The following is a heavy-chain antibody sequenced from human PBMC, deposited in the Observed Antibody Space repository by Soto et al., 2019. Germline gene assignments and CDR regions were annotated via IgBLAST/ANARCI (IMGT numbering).Heavy chain of an antibody. CDR2: IIPIFGST. CDR1: GGTFSSYA. J-gene: IGHJ6*02. D-gene: IGHD5-18*01. Sequence: QVQLVQSGAEVRKPGSSVKVSCKASGGTFSSYAITWVRQAPGQGLEWMGGIIPIFGSTNYEQKFQGRVTITADDSTSTAYMELSSLRSEDTAVYYCAREGTTAPQDGFYYYGMDVWGQGTTVTVSS. CDR3: AREGTTAPQDGFYYYGMDV. V-gene: IGHV1-69*01.